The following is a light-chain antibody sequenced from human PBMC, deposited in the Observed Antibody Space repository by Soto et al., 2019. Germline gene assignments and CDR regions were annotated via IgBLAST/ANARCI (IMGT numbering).Light chain of an antibody. CDR3: QYYSTYPIT. J-gene: IGKJ5*01. V-gene: IGKV1-16*02. CDR2: SAY. Sequence: DIQMTQSPSSLSASVGDRVIITCRASEDIGNYLAWFQQKPGTAPKSLIYSAYTLRSGVPSKFKGGVSGTDFTLTISTLQPEDSATYYCQYYSTYPITFGQGTRLEIK. CDR1: EDIGNY.